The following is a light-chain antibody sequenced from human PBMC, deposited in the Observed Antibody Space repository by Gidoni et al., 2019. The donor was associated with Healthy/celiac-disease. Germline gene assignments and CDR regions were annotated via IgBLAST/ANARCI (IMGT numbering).Light chain of an antibody. CDR2: DAS. CDR3: QQYDNLPPMCS. CDR1: QDISNY. V-gene: IGKV1-33*01. Sequence: DIQMTQSPSSLSASVGDRVTITCQASQDISNYLNWYQQKPGKAPKLLIYDASNSETGVPSRFSGSGSGTDFTFTISSLQPEDIATYYCQQYDNLPPMCSFGQGTKLEIK. J-gene: IGKJ2*04.